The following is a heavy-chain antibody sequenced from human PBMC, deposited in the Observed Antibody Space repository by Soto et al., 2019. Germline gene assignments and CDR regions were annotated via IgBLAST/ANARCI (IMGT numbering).Heavy chain of an antibody. J-gene: IGHJ6*02. Sequence: PGESLKISCKGSGYSFTSYWIGWVRQMPGKGLEWMGIIYPGDSDTRYSPSFQGQVTISADKSISTAYLQMNSLRAEDTAVYYCARAGGYSRTTPNPRAYDMDVWGQGTTVTVSS. CDR1: GYSFTSYW. CDR2: IYPGDSDT. D-gene: IGHD6-13*01. V-gene: IGHV5-51*01. CDR3: ARAGGYSRTTPNPRAYDMDV.